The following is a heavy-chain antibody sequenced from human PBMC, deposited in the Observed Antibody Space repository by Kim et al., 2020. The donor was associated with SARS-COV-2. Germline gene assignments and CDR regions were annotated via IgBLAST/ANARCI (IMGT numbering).Heavy chain of an antibody. CDR3: ARDNYDILTGYLYGMDV. Sequence: GGSLRLSCAASGFTFSSYAMHWVRQAPGKGLEWVAVISYDGSNKYYADSVKGRFTISRDNSKNTLYLQMNSLRAEDTAVYYCARDNYDILTGYLYGMDVWGQGTTVTVSS. V-gene: IGHV3-30*04. D-gene: IGHD3-9*01. CDR2: ISYDGSNK. CDR1: GFTFSSYA. J-gene: IGHJ6*02.